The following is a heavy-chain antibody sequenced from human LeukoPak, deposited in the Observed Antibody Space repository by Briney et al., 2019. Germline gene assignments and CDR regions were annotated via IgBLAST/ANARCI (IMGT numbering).Heavy chain of an antibody. J-gene: IGHJ4*02. V-gene: IGHV1-18*01. Sequence: ASVTVSFKASGYTFTSYGISWVRQAPGQGLEWMGWISAYNGNTNYAQKLQGRVTMTTDTSTSTAYMELRSLRSDDTAVYYCARDGYYYGSGSYYKDYWGQGTLVTVSS. CDR1: GYTFTSYG. D-gene: IGHD3-10*01. CDR3: ARDGYYYGSGSYYKDY. CDR2: ISAYNGNT.